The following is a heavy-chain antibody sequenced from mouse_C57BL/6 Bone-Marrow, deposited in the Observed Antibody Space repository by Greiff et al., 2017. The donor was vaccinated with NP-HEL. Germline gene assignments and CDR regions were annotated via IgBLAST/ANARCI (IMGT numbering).Heavy chain of an antibody. CDR1: GYTFTSYG. CDR2: IYPRSGNT. D-gene: IGHD1-1*01. V-gene: IGHV1-81*01. J-gene: IGHJ3*01. Sequence: VQLQQSGAELARPGASVKLSCKASGYTFTSYGISWVKQRTGQGLEWIGEIYPRSGNTYYNEKFKGKATLTADKSSSTAYMELRSLTSDDSAVYFCARNYGSSLAWFAYWGQGTLVTVSA. CDR3: ARNYGSSLAWFAY.